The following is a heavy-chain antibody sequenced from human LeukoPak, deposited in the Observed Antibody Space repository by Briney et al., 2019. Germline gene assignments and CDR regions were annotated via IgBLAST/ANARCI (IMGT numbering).Heavy chain of an antibody. D-gene: IGHD6-13*01. CDR3: ARDRSTYSSSWYLDY. J-gene: IGHJ4*02. Sequence: RRSLRLSCAASGFTFSSYSMNWVRQAPGKGLEWVSSISSSSNYIYYADSVKGRFTISRDNAKNSLYLQMNSLGDEDTAIYYCARDRSTYSSSWYLDYWGQGTLVTVSS. V-gene: IGHV3-21*01. CDR2: ISSSSNYI. CDR1: GFTFSSYS.